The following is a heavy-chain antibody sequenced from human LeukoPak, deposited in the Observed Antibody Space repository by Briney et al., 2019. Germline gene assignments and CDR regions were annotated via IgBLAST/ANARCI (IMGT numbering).Heavy chain of an antibody. CDR2: IYTRGST. V-gene: IGHV4-4*07. Sequence: KPSETLSLTCAVSGASISGHYWSWIRQPAGKGLEWIGRIYTRGSTNYNPSLQGRVTISVDTSRNQLSLKLTSVTAADTAVYYCARGVDAFDMWGQGTKVTVSS. CDR1: GASISGHY. CDR3: ARGVDAFDM. J-gene: IGHJ3*02. D-gene: IGHD5/OR15-5a*01.